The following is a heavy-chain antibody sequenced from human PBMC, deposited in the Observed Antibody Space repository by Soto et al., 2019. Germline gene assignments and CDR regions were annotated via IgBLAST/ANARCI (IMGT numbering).Heavy chain of an antibody. V-gene: IGHV1-8*01. J-gene: IGHJ3*02. CDR3: ARGRWRIQLWLPEKAGKPNYAFDI. CDR1: GYTFPSYD. D-gene: IGHD5-18*01. CDR2: MNPNSGNT. Sequence: ASVKVTCKASGYTFPSYDINWVRQATGQGLEWMGWMNPNSGNTGYAQKFQGRVTMTRHTYISTDYMELSSPRSEDTAVYYCARGRWRIQLWLPEKAGKPNYAFDIWGQGTMVTVSS.